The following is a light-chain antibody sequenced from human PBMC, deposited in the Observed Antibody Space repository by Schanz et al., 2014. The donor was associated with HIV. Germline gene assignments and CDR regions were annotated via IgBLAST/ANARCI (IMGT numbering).Light chain of an antibody. V-gene: IGKV1-8*01. CDR3: QQYYSYPRT. J-gene: IGKJ1*01. Sequence: IQMTQSPSTLSASVGDRVNITCRASQDISSYLAWYQQKPGKAPDLLIYASSTLHSGVPSRFSGSGYGTDFTLTINCLQSEDFATYYCQQYYSYPRTFGQGTKGAIK. CDR1: QDISSY. CDR2: ASS.